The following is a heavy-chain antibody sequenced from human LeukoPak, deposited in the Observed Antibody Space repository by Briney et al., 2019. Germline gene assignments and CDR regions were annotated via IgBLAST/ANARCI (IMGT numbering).Heavy chain of an antibody. V-gene: IGHV1-8*01. D-gene: IGHD3-16*01. CDR3: ARVKGTPYDYVWGSLIPHLVLYYFDY. J-gene: IGHJ4*02. CDR2: MNPNSGNT. CDR1: GYTFTSYD. Sequence: ASVKVSCKASGYTFTSYDINWVRQATGQGLEWMGWMNPNSGNTGYAQKFQGRVTMTRNTSISTAYMAPSSLRSEDTAVYYCARVKGTPYDYVWGSLIPHLVLYYFDYWGQGTLVTVSS.